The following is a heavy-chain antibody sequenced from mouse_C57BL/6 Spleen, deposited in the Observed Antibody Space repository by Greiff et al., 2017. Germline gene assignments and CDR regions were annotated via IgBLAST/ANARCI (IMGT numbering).Heavy chain of an antibody. Sequence: EVQRVESGGGLVKPGGSLKLSCAASGFTFSSYAMSWVRQTPEKRLEWVATISDGGSYTYYPDNVKGRFTISRDNAKNNLYLQMSHLKSEDTAMXYCAREDGYWAYWGQGTLVTVSA. CDR3: AREDGYWAY. CDR1: GFTFSSYA. D-gene: IGHD2-3*01. J-gene: IGHJ3*01. V-gene: IGHV5-4*01. CDR2: ISDGGSYT.